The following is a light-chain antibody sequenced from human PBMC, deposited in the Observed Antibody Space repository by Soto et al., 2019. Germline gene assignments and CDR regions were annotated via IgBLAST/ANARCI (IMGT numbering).Light chain of an antibody. CDR3: QQRSNWPGT. V-gene: IGKV3-11*01. CDR2: DAS. CDR1: QSVSSY. J-gene: IGKJ2*01. Sequence: DIVLTQSPATLSLSPGERATLSCRASQSVSSYLAWYQHKPGQGPRLLIYDASNRATGIPARFSGSGSGTDFTLTISSREPEDFAVYYCQQRSNWPGTFGQGTKLEIK.